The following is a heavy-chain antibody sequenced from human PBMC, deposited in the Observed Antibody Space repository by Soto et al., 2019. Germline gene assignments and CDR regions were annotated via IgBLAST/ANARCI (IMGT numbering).Heavy chain of an antibody. Sequence: ASVKVSCKVSGYTLTELAMHWVRQAPGKGLEWMGGFDPEDGETIYAQKFQGRVTMTADTSTDTAYMELSSLRFEDTAVYYCASSHGGDPSDWFDPWGQGTLVTVSS. CDR2: FDPEDGET. J-gene: IGHJ5*02. D-gene: IGHD2-21*01. CDR3: ASSHGGDPSDWFDP. CDR1: GYTLTELA. V-gene: IGHV1-24*01.